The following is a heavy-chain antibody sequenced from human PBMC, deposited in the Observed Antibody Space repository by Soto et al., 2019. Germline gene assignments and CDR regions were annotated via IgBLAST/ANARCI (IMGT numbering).Heavy chain of an antibody. CDR3: VRAAYSGYDS. Sequence: EVQLVESGGGLVQPGGSLRLSCVASGFTFSNYWMHWVRQAPGKGLVWVSRINSAGTRTNYADSVKGRFTVTIDNAKNTLFLQMASLRVEDTALFYCVRAAYSGYDSWGQGTLVTVTS. V-gene: IGHV3-74*01. CDR2: INSAGTRT. J-gene: IGHJ4*02. D-gene: IGHD5-12*01. CDR1: GFTFSNYW.